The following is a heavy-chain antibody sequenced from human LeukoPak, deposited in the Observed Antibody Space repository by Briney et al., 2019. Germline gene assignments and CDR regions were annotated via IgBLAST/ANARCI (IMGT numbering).Heavy chain of an antibody. Sequence: SETLSLTCTVSGGSISSSRYYWGWIRQPPGKGLEWIGTIYYGGNTYYNPSLKSRVTKSVDTSKNQFSLKLSSVTAADTAVYYCARDRNYGDYRYYFDYWGQGTLVTVSS. V-gene: IGHV4-39*07. CDR3: ARDRNYGDYRYYFDY. D-gene: IGHD4-17*01. CDR1: GGSISSSRYY. J-gene: IGHJ4*02. CDR2: IYYGGNT.